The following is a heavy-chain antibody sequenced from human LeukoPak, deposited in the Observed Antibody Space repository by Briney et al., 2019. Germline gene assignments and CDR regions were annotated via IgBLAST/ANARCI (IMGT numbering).Heavy chain of an antibody. V-gene: IGHV4-59*01. J-gene: IGHJ4*02. CDR2: IYYSGTT. D-gene: IGHD1-1*01. CDR3: ASATRALNY. CDR1: GXSISTYY. Sequence: PSETLSLTCTVSGXSISTYYGSWIRQPPGKGLEWIGYIYYSGTTNYNPSLKSRVTISVDTSKNQFSLKLSSVTAADTAVYYCASATRALNYWGQGTLVTVSS.